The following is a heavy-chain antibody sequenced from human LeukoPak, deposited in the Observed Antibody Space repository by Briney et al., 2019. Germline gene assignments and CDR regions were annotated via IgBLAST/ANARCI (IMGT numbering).Heavy chain of an antibody. V-gene: IGHV1-8*03. Sequence: ASVKVSCKASGYTFTSYDINWARQATGQGLEWMGWMNPNSGNTGYAQKFQGRVTITRNTSISTAYMELSSLRSEDTAVYYCARGLPDSYYDFWSGYHDAFDIWGQRTMVTVSS. J-gene: IGHJ3*02. D-gene: IGHD3-3*01. CDR1: GYTFTSYD. CDR3: ARGLPDSYYDFWSGYHDAFDI. CDR2: MNPNSGNT.